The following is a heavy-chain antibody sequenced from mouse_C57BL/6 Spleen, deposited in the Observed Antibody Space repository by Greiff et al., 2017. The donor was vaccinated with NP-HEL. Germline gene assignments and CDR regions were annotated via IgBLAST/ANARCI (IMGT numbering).Heavy chain of an antibody. CDR3: ARGPYYYGSSYDYYAMDY. Sequence: VQLKESGGGLVKPGGSLKLSCAASGFTFSDYGMHRVRQAPEKGLEWVAYISSGSSTIYYADTVKGRFTISRDNAKNTLFLQMTSLRSEDTAMYYCARGPYYYGSSYDYYAMDYWGQGTSVTVSS. D-gene: IGHD1-1*01. CDR2: ISSGSSTI. J-gene: IGHJ4*01. CDR1: GFTFSDYG. V-gene: IGHV5-17*01.